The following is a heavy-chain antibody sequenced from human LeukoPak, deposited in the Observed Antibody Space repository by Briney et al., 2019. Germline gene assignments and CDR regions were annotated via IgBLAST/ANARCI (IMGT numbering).Heavy chain of an antibody. D-gene: IGHD2-2*01. CDR3: AKLSTSPYYFDY. Sequence: GGSLRLSCAASGFTFSSYWMHWVRQVPGKRLVWVSHINSDGSFTSYADSVKGRFTISRDNAKNTLYLQMNSLRAEDTAVYYCAKLSTSPYYFDYWGQGTLVTVSS. CDR1: GFTFSSYW. J-gene: IGHJ4*02. V-gene: IGHV3-74*01. CDR2: INSDGSFT.